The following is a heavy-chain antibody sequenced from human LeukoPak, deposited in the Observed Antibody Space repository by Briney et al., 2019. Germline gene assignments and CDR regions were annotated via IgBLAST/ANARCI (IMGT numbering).Heavy chain of an antibody. Sequence: ASVKVSCKASGYTFTSYDINWVRQAPGQGFEWMGWINPKSGGIHYAQKFQDRVTMTRDTSISTSYMELNSLRSDDTAVYYCAREGAAAEDVNWFDPWGQGTLVTVSS. CDR3: AREGAAAEDVNWFDP. J-gene: IGHJ5*02. D-gene: IGHD6-25*01. CDR1: GYTFTSYD. CDR2: INPKSGGI. V-gene: IGHV1-2*02.